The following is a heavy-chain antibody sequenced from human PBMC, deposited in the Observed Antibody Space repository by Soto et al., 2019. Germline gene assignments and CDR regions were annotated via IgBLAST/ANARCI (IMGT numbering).Heavy chain of an antibody. CDR2: IVTSGSA. CDR3: ARTPLDGPLKSATSDWFDP. V-gene: IGHV4-4*07. Sequence: SETLSLTCTVSAGSISDYFWNWIRQPAGKGLEWIGRIVTSGSADYNPSLRSRVTMSVDTSKSRFSLRLTSLTAADTAVYYCARTPLDGPLKSATSDWFDPWGQGILVTVSS. J-gene: IGHJ5*02. CDR1: AGSISDYF.